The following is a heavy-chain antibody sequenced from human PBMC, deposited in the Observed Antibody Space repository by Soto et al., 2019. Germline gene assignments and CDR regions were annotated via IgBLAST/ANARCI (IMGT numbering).Heavy chain of an antibody. J-gene: IGHJ6*03. V-gene: IGHV4-34*01. CDR2: INHSGST. CDR3: ARGSRYYDYIWGSYRTPYMDV. Sequence: SETLSLTCAVYGGSFSGYYWSWIRQPPGKGLEWIGEINHSGSTNYNPSLKSRVTISVDTSKNQFSLKLSSVTAADTAVYYCARGSRYYDYIWGSYRTPYMDVWGKGTTVTVSS. D-gene: IGHD3-16*02. CDR1: GGSFSGYY.